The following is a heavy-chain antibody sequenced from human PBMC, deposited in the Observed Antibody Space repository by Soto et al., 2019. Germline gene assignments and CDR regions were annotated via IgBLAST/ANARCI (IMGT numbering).Heavy chain of an antibody. V-gene: IGHV1-58*01. CDR1: GFTFTSSA. J-gene: IGHJ4*02. D-gene: IGHD1-7*01. CDR3: AAGPRTGTRRFDY. Sequence: SVKVSCKASGFTFTSSAVQWLRQARGQRLEWIGWIVVGSGNTNYAQKFQERVTITRDMSTSTAYMELSSLRSEDTAVYYCAAGPRTGTRRFDYWGQGTLVTVSS. CDR2: IVVGSGNT.